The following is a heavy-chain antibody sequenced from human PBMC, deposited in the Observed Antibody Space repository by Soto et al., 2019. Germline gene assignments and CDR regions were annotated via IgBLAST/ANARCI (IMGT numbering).Heavy chain of an antibody. J-gene: IGHJ6*02. V-gene: IGHV3-30*18. CDR3: AKDAGRVGFSYYYYGMDV. CDR1: GFTFSSYG. CDR2: ISYDGSNK. D-gene: IGHD1-26*01. Sequence: GGSLRLSCAASGFTFSSYGMRWVGQAPGKGLEWVAVISYDGSNKYYADSVKGRFTISRDNSKNTLYLQMNSLRAEDTAVYYCAKDAGRVGFSYYYYGMDVWGQGTTVTVSS.